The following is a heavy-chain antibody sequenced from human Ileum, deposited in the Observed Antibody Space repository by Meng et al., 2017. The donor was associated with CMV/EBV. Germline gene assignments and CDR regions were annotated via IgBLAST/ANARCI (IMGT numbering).Heavy chain of an antibody. CDR3: ARALTTGTPVGGLVFDY. J-gene: IGHJ4*02. V-gene: IGHV3-74*01. CDR1: FTFSSYW. Sequence: FTFSSYWMHWVRQAPGKGLGWVSRINSDGGSTSYADSVKGRFTISRDNAKNTLYLQMNSLRAEDTAVYYCARALTTGTPVGGLVFDYWGQGTLVTVSS. CDR2: INSDGGST. D-gene: IGHD1-1*01.